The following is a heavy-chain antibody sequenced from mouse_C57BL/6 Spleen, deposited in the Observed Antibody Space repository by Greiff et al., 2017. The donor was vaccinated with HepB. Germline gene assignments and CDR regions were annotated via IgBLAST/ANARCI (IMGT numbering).Heavy chain of an antibody. Sequence: EVKLQESGPGLVKPSQSLSLTCSVTGYSITSGYYWNWIRQFPGNKLEWMGYISYDGSNNYNPSLKNRISITRDTSKNQFFLKLNSVTTEDTATYYCAREALYDGYYEWGQGTTLTVSS. CDR3: AREALYDGYYE. CDR1: GYSITSGYY. J-gene: IGHJ2*01. D-gene: IGHD2-3*01. V-gene: IGHV3-6*01. CDR2: ISYDGSN.